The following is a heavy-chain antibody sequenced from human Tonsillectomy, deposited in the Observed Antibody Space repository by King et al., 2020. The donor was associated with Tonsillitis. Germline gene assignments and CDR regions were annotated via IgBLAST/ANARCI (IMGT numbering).Heavy chain of an antibody. CDR2: IIPIFGTA. J-gene: IGHJ3*02. CDR3: ARERGILRYCSGGSCFDAFDI. CDR1: GGTFSSYA. Sequence: VQLVESGAEVKKPGSSVKVSCKASGGTFSSYAISWVRQAPGQGLEWMGGIIPIFGTANYAQKFQGRVTITADESTSTAYMELSSLRSEDTAVYYCARERGILRYCSGGSCFDAFDIWGQGTMVTVSS. D-gene: IGHD2-15*01. V-gene: IGHV1-69*01.